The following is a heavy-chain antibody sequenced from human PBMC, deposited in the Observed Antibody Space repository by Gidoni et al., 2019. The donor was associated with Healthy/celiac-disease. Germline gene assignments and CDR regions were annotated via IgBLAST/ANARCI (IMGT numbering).Heavy chain of an antibody. CDR2: IKQDGSEK. J-gene: IGHJ4*02. CDR3: ARGGSSWVWLFDY. V-gene: IGHV3-7*03. Sequence: VQPGGSLRLSCAASGFPFSSYWMGWVRQAPGKGLEWVANIKQDGSEKYYVDSVKGRFTISRDNAKNSLYLQMTSLRAEDTAVYYCARGGSSWVWLFDYWGQGTLVTVSS. CDR1: GFPFSSYW. D-gene: IGHD6-13*01.